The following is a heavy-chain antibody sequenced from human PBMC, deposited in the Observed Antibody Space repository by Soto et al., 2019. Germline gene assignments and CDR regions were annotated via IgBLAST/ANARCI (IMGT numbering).Heavy chain of an antibody. V-gene: IGHV3-74*01. Sequence: EVQLVESGGGLVQPGGSLRLSCAVSGFTFSSFWMHWVRQAPGEGLVWVSRINTDGSSTSYADSVKGRFPISRDNAKNTLYLQMNRLRIEDTAMYYCAKRGVDTFGLSYWGQGTLVTVSS. D-gene: IGHD3-10*01. CDR1: GFTFSSFW. J-gene: IGHJ4*02. CDR2: INTDGSST. CDR3: AKRGVDTFGLSY.